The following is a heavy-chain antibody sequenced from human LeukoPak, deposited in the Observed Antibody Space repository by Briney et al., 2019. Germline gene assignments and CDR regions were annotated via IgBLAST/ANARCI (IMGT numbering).Heavy chain of an antibody. Sequence: GGSLRLSCAASGLPFSTSAMTWVRQAPGKGLEWVSHILSSGATYYAESVRGRFTISRDNSKNTLYLLMTTLRAEDSAVYYCATAKYDYGDPVGWFDPWGQGTLVIVSS. CDR3: ATAKYDYGDPVGWFDP. J-gene: IGHJ5*02. CDR1: GLPFSTSA. V-gene: IGHV3-23*01. D-gene: IGHD4-17*01. CDR2: ILSSGAT.